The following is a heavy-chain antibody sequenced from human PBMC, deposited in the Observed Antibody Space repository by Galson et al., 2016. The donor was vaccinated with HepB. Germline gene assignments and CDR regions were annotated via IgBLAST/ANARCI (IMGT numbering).Heavy chain of an antibody. CDR3: TGGRSYPPDY. J-gene: IGHJ4*02. D-gene: IGHD1-26*01. CDR2: IKTNANNYAT. V-gene: IGHV3-73*01. Sequence: SLRLSCAASGFTFSVSTVHWVRQASGKGLEWVGRIKTNANNYATSYAASVTGRFIISRDDSKNTAYLQMLSLKSDDTAVYYCTGGRSYPPDYWGQGTLVTVSS. CDR1: GFTFSVST.